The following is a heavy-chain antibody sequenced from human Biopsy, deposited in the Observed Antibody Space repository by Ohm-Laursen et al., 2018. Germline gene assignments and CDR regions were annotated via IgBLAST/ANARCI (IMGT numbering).Heavy chain of an antibody. CDR1: GFTFDDYA. J-gene: IGHJ4*02. D-gene: IGHD1-26*01. V-gene: IGHV3-9*01. CDR3: ARESWWELLPNPTQPFDY. CDR2: ISWNSLSI. Sequence: SLRLSCTASGFTFDDYALHWVRQAPGKALAWVSGISWNSLSIGYADSVKGRFTISRDNAKNSLYLQMNSLRAEDTALYYCARESWWELLPNPTQPFDYWGQGTLVTVSS.